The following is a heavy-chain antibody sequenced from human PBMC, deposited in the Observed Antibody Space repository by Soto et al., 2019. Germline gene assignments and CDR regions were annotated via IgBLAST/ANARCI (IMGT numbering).Heavy chain of an antibody. Sequence: QVQLQESGPGLVKPSETLSLTCTVSGGSISSYYWSWIRQPPGKGLEWIGYIYYSGSTNYNPSLKTRVTISVDTPKNRFSLRLSSVTAADTAVYYCAGHESRVIPGGNWGPVTLVTVSS. CDR1: GGSISSYY. J-gene: IGHJ4*02. D-gene: IGHD3-22*01. V-gene: IGHV4-59*08. CDR2: IYYSGST. CDR3: AGHESRVIPGGN.